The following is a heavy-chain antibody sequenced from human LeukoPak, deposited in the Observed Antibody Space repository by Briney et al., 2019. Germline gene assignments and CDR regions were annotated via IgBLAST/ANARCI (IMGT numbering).Heavy chain of an antibody. J-gene: IGHJ6*03. Sequence: SETLSLTCTVSGGSISSSSYYWGWIRQPPGKGLEWIGSIYYSGSTYYNPSLKSRVTISVDTSKNQCSLKLSSVTAADTAVYYCASRVYDFWSGSHRGYYYYYMDVWGKGTTVTVSS. V-gene: IGHV4-39*01. CDR1: GGSISSSSYY. CDR2: IYYSGST. D-gene: IGHD3-3*01. CDR3: ASRVYDFWSGSHRGYYYYYMDV.